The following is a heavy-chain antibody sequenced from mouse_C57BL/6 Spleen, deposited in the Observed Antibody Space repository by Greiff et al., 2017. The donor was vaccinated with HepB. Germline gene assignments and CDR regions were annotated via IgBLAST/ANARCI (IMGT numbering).Heavy chain of an antibody. CDR1: GFSLTSYA. D-gene: IGHD2-3*01. J-gene: IGHJ3*01. Sequence: VKRVESGPGLVAPSQSLSITCTVSGFSLTSYAISWVRQPPGKGLEWLGVIWTGGGTNYNSALKSRLSISKDNSKSQVFLKMNSLQTDDTARCYCARTYDGYYFAWFAYWGQGTLVTVSA. CDR2: IWTGGGT. V-gene: IGHV2-9-1*01. CDR3: ARTYDGYYFAWFAY.